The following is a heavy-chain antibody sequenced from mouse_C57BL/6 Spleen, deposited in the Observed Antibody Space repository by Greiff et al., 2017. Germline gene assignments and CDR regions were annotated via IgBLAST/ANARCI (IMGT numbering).Heavy chain of an antibody. D-gene: IGHD1-1*01. CDR3: ASGRGYFDV. Sequence: VQLVESGPELVKPGASVKLSCKASGYTFTSYDINWVKQRPGQGLEWIGWIYPRDGSTKYNEKFKGKATLTVDTSASTAYMELHSLTSEDAAVYCCASGRGYFDVWGTGTTVTVSS. J-gene: IGHJ1*03. V-gene: IGHV1-85*01. CDR1: GYTFTSYD. CDR2: IYPRDGST.